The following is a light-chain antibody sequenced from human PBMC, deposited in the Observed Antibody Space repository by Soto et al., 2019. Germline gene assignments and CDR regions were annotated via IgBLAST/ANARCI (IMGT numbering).Light chain of an antibody. J-gene: IGLJ3*02. CDR3: GLFTSSATWV. CDR1: TSDVGDYEH. V-gene: IGLV2-18*01. CDR2: DVI. Sequence: QSALTQPPSVSGSPGQSVTLSCSVVTSDVGDYEHVSWYQLAPGTAPKLLISDVIHRPSGVPDRFSGSRSGNTPSLTISGLQAEDEADYYCGLFTSSATWVFGGGTKLTVL.